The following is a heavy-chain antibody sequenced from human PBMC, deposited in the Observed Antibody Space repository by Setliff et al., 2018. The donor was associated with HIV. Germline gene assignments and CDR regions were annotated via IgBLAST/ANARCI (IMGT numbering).Heavy chain of an antibody. V-gene: IGHV7-4-1*02. CDR3: ARRMEMTPIGY. D-gene: IGHD2-15*01. J-gene: IGHJ4*02. CDR2: INTVTGNP. Sequence: SVKVSCKASGYTFNSYGINWVRQAPGQGLEWMGWINTVTGNPTYDQGFTGRFVFSLDTSVSTAYLQISSLKAEESAVYYCARRMEMTPIGYWGQGTPVTVSS. CDR1: GYTFNSYG.